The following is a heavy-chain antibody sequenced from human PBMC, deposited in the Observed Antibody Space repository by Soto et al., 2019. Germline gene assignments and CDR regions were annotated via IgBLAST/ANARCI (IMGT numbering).Heavy chain of an antibody. CDR2: INNDGSRT. V-gene: IGHV3-74*02. CDR3: ARGGSGSYGDYYGMDV. Sequence: EVQLAESGGALVQPGGSLRLSCAASGFTFSSYWMHWVRQAPGKGLVWVSRINNDGSRTDYADSVKGRFTISRDDAKNTLDMQMNSLRAEDTAVYYCARGGSGSYGDYYGMDVWGQGTTVTVSS. CDR1: GFTFSSYW. D-gene: IGHD1-26*01. J-gene: IGHJ6*02.